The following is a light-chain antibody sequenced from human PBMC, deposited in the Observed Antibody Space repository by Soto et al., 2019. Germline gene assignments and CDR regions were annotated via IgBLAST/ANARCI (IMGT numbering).Light chain of an antibody. CDR2: WAS. CDR1: QSVLYSSNNKNY. V-gene: IGKV4-1*01. CDR3: QQYGSSRT. Sequence: DIVMTQSPDSLAVSLGERATINCKSSQSVLYSSNNKNYLAWYQQKPGQPPKLLIYWASTRESGVPDRFSGSGSGTDFTLTISRLEPEDFAVYYCQQYGSSRTFGQGTKVDI. J-gene: IGKJ1*01.